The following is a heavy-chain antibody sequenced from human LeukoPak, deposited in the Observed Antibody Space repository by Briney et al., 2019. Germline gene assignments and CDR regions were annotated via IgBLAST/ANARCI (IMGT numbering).Heavy chain of an antibody. D-gene: IGHD3-9*01. Sequence: SETLSLTCAVSGGSISSGGYSWSWIRQPPGKGLEWIGYIYHSGSTYYNPSLKSRVTISVDRSKNQFSLKLSSVTAADTAVYYCARGRYFDWSRRTVSWLDPWGQGTLVTVSS. CDR2: IYHSGST. CDR3: ARGRYFDWSRRTVSWLDP. V-gene: IGHV4-30-2*01. J-gene: IGHJ5*02. CDR1: GGSISSGGYS.